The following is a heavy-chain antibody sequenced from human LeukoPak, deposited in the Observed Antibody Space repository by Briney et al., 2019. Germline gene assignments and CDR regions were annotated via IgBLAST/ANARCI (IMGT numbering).Heavy chain of an antibody. CDR3: ARDREDSYGYVRFDY. Sequence: GGSLRLSCAASGFIFSSYEMNWVRHAPGKGLEWVSYISSSGSTIYYADSVKGRFTISRDNAKNSLYLQMNSLRAEDTAVYYCARDREDSYGYVRFDYWGQGTLVTVSS. V-gene: IGHV3-48*03. D-gene: IGHD5-18*01. CDR2: ISSSGSTI. J-gene: IGHJ4*02. CDR1: GFIFSSYE.